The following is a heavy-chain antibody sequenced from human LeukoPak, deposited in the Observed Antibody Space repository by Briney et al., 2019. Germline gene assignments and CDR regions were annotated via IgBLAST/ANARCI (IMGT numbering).Heavy chain of an antibody. V-gene: IGHV1-69*13. CDR1: GGTFSSYA. CDR2: IIPIFGTA. CDR3: ARDYGVTMIPGAFDI. J-gene: IGHJ3*02. Sequence: ASVKVSCKASGGTFSSYAISWVRQAPGQGLEWMGGIIPIFGTANYAQKFQGRVTITADESTSTAYMELSSLRSEDTAVYYCARDYGVTMIPGAFDIWGQGTMVTVSS. D-gene: IGHD3-22*01.